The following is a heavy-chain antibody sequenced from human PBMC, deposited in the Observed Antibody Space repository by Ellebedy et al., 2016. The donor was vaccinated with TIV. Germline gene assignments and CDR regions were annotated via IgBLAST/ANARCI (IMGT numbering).Heavy chain of an antibody. CDR2: IFYSGST. CDR3: ARNNITIFGVTDAFDI. D-gene: IGHD3-3*01. Sequence: MPSETLSLTCTVSAGSLSPYYRNWIRQPPGKGLDWLGPIFYSGSTNYNPSLRSPITISADTSKNQFSLKLTSVTAADTAVYYCARNNITIFGVTDAFDIWGQGTMVTVSS. CDR1: AGSLSPYY. V-gene: IGHV4-59*01. J-gene: IGHJ3*02.